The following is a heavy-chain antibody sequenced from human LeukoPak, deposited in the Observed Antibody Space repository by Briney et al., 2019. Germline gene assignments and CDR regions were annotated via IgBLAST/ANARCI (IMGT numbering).Heavy chain of an antibody. CDR2: ISTSSRYI. Sequence: GGSLRLSCAASGFTFSSYTMNWVRQAPGKGLEWVSSISTSSRYIYYADSVKGQFTISRDNAKTSLYLQMNSLRAEDTAVYYCAPLGVLISGYRAFDIWGQGTMVAVSS. CDR3: APLGVLISGYRAFDI. CDR1: GFTFSSYT. D-gene: IGHD3-3*01. J-gene: IGHJ3*02. V-gene: IGHV3-21*01.